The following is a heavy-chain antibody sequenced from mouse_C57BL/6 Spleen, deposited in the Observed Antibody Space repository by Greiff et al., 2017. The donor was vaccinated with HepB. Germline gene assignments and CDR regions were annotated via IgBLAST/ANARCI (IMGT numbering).Heavy chain of an antibody. D-gene: IGHD1-1*01. CDR1: GFTFSDYY. V-gene: IGHV5-16*01. J-gene: IGHJ4*01. CDR3: ARDAVVDGGYAMDY. Sequence: EVQVVESEGGLVQPGSSMKLSCTASGFTFSDYYMAWVRQVPEKGLEWVANINYDGSSTYYLDSLKSRFIISRDNAKNILYLQMSSLKSEDTATYYCARDAVVDGGYAMDYWGQGTSVTVSS. CDR2: INYDGSST.